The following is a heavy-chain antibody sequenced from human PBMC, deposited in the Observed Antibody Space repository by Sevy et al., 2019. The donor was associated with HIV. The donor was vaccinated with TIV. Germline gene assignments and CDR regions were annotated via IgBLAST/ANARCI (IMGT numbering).Heavy chain of an antibody. CDR2: FDPEDGET. J-gene: IGHJ6*02. V-gene: IGHV1-24*01. D-gene: IGHD3-3*01. Sequence: ASVQVSCKVSGYTRTKLPMHWVRLAPGKGLEWMGGFDPEDGETIYAQRFQGRVTMTEDTSTDTAYMELSSLRSEDTAVYYCATLDFWSENPFYGTDVWGQWTTVTVSS. CDR1: GYTRTKLP. CDR3: ATLDFWSENPFYGTDV.